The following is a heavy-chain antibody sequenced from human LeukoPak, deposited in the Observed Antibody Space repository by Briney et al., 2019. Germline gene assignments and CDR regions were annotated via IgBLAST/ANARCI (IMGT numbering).Heavy chain of an antibody. CDR3: ASALKRGSAGTLIDY. CDR2: IIPILGIA. V-gene: IGHV1-69*04. Sequence: SVKVSCKASGGTFSSYAISWVRQAPGQGLEWMGRIIPILGIANYAQKFQDRVTMTRNTSISTAYMELSSLESEDTAVYYCASALKRGSAGTLIDYWGQGTLVTVSS. J-gene: IGHJ4*02. D-gene: IGHD6-19*01. CDR1: GGTFSSYA.